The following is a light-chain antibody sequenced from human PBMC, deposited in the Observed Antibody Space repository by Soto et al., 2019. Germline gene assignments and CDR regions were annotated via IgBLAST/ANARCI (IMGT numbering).Light chain of an antibody. Sequence: DIQMTQSPSSLSASVGDRVTITCRASQSISSYLNWYQQKPGKAPKLLIYAASSLQSGVPSRFSGSGSGADFTLTISSLQPEDFVTYYCQQSYSPPRTFGQGTKVEIK. CDR2: AAS. CDR3: QQSYSPPRT. CDR1: QSISSY. V-gene: IGKV1-39*01. J-gene: IGKJ1*01.